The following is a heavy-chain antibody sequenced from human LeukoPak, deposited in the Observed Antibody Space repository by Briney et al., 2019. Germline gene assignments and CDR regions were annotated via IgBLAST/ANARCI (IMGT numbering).Heavy chain of an antibody. Sequence: GASVKVCCKASGYTFTNYDINWVRQATGQGLEWMGWMNPNSGNTGYARKFQGRVTMTRNTSISTAYMELSSLRSEDTAVYYCARVNCSSTSCRSKFLDYWGQGTLVTVSS. CDR2: MNPNSGNT. CDR3: ARVNCSSTSCRSKFLDY. V-gene: IGHV1-8*01. CDR1: GYTFTNYD. D-gene: IGHD2-2*01. J-gene: IGHJ4*02.